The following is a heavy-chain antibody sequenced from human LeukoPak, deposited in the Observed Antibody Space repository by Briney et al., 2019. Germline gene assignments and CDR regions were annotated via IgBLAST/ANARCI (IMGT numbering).Heavy chain of an antibody. CDR1: GGSISTYY. V-gene: IGHV4-4*07. D-gene: IGHD6-6*01. Sequence: SSETLSLTCTVSGGSISTYYWSWIRQPAGKGLEWIGRIHTSGSTDYNPSLKSRVTMPVDTSKKQFSLRLSSVTAADTAMYYCAREGSMTSRPFVSIDYWGQGTLVTVSS. CDR3: AREGSMTSRPFVSIDY. CDR2: IHTSGST. J-gene: IGHJ4*02.